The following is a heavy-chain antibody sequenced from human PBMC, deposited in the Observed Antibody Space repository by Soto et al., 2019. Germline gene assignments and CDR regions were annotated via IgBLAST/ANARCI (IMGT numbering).Heavy chain of an antibody. J-gene: IGHJ4*02. V-gene: IGHV3-74*01. CDR2: INSDGGTT. Sequence: EVQLVESGGGLVQPGGSLRLSCAASGFTFSTYWMHWVRQAPGKGLEWLSRINSDGGTTNYADSVQGRFTISRDNAKNTLFLQINGLRAEDTAVYYCATAGNYRFDYWGQGTLLTVSS. CDR3: ATAGNYRFDY. D-gene: IGHD1-7*01. CDR1: GFTFSTYW.